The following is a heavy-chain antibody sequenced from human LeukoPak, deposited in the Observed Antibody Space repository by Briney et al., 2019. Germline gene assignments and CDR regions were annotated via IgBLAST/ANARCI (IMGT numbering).Heavy chain of an antibody. D-gene: IGHD3-9*01. Sequence: SETLSLTCGVSGYSISSGHYWGWIRQPPGKGLEWIGEINHSGSTNYNPSLKSRVTISVDTSKNQFSLKLSSVTAAGTAVYYCARARPILTGPYYYYGMDVWGKGTTVTVSS. CDR1: GYSISSGHY. CDR3: ARARPILTGPYYYYGMDV. CDR2: INHSGST. J-gene: IGHJ6*04. V-gene: IGHV4-38-2*01.